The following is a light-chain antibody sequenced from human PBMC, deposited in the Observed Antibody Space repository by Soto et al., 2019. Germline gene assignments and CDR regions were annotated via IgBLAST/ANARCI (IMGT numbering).Light chain of an antibody. CDR3: QQLNSYPIN. J-gene: IGKJ5*01. CDR2: AAS. V-gene: IGKV1-9*01. CDR1: QGISSY. Sequence: DIQLTQSPSFLSASVGDRVTITCRASQGISSYLAWYQQKPGKAPKLLIYAASTLQSGVPSRFSGSGSGTEFTLTISRLQPEDFATYYCQQLNSYPINYGQGTRLEI.